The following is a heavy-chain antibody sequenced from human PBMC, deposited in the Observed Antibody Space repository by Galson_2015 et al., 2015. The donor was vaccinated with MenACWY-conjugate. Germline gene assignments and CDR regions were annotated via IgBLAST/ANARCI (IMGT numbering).Heavy chain of an antibody. V-gene: IGHV1-69*13. J-gene: IGHJ4*02. CDR2: INPIFGTA. D-gene: IGHD3-22*01. Sequence: SVKVSCKASGGTFSSYAISWVRQAPGQGLEWMGGINPIFGTANYAQKFQGRVTITADESTSTAYMELSSLRSEDTAVYYCARRYDSSGYYYDYWGQGTLVTVSS. CDR1: GGTFSSYA. CDR3: ARRYDSSGYYYDY.